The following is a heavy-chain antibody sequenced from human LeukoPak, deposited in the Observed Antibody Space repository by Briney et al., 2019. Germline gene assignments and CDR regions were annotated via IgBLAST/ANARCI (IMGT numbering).Heavy chain of an antibody. J-gene: IGHJ4*02. CDR3: ARGPPENDFDY. Sequence: GASVKVSCKASGYTITNNYMHWVRQAPGQGLEWMGVINPSGTGTSYAQKFQGRITMSRDTSTSTVYMELSSLRSEDTAVYYCARGPPENDFDYWGQGTLVTVSS. V-gene: IGHV1-46*01. CDR1: GYTITNNY. CDR2: INPSGTGT.